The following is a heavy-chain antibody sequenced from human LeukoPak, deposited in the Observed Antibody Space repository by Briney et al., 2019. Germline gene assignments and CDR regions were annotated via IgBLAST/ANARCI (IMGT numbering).Heavy chain of an antibody. CDR2: ISGSGGST. D-gene: IGHD3-10*01. Sequence: GGSLRLSCAASGFTFSSYAMSWVRQAPGKGLEWVSAISGSGGSTYYADSVKGRFTISRDNSKNTLYLQMNGLGAEDTAVYYCAKDFGGSGSMVRGVINWFDPWGQGTLVTVSS. CDR3: AKDFGGSGSMVRGVINWFDP. V-gene: IGHV3-23*01. J-gene: IGHJ5*02. CDR1: GFTFSSYA.